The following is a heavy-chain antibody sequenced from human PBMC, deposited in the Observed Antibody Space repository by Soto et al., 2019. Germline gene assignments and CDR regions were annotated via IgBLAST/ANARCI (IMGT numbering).Heavy chain of an antibody. V-gene: IGHV3-66*01. J-gene: IGHJ6*03. CDR2: IYSGGST. Sequence: GGSLRLSCAASGFTVSSNYMSWVRQAPGKGLEWVSVIYSGGSTYYADSVKGRFTISRDNSKNTLYLQMNSLGAEDTAVYYCARTPSDIDYYYMDVWGKGTTVTVSS. CDR1: GFTVSSNY. D-gene: IGHD3-9*01. CDR3: ARTPSDIDYYYMDV.